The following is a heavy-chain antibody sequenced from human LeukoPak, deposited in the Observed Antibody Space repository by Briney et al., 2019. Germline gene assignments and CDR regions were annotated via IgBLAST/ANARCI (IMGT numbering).Heavy chain of an antibody. D-gene: IGHD6-6*01. CDR2: IYYSGST. V-gene: IGHV4-31*03. CDR1: GGSISSGGYY. Sequence: SETLSLTCTVSGGSISSGGYYWSWIRQHPGKGLEWIGYIYYSGSTYYNPSLKSRVTISVDTSKNQFSLKLSSVTAADTAVYYCASSDPEDPSIAARWGQGTLVTVSS. CDR3: ASSDPEDPSIAAR. J-gene: IGHJ4*02.